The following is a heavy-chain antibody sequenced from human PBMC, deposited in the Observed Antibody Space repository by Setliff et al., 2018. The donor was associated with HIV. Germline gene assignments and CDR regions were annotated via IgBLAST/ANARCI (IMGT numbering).Heavy chain of an antibody. Sequence: SETLSLTCTVSGDSFSNYYWSWIRQPPGKGLEWIGYVFYTGSATYNPSLKSRVSISVDTSKNQFSLRLSSVIAADTAVYYCARGPPGSSIGWYVGYWGQGTLVTVSS. V-gene: IGHV4-59*12. D-gene: IGHD6-19*01. CDR2: VFYTGSA. J-gene: IGHJ4*02. CDR3: ARGPPGSSIGWYVGY. CDR1: GDSFSNYY.